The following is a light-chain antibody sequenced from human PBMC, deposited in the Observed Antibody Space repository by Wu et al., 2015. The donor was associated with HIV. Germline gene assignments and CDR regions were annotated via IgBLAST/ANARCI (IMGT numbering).Light chain of an antibody. CDR1: RVLVRRN. CDR2: GAS. J-gene: IGKJ1*01. CDR3: QHYGSSQWT. Sequence: GRATLSCRDQYRVLVRRNLAWYRHDTWPRLPRLLIYGASSRATGIPDRFSGSGSGTDFTLTISRLEPEDFVVYYCQHYGSSQWTFGQGTKVEIK. V-gene: IGKV3-20*01.